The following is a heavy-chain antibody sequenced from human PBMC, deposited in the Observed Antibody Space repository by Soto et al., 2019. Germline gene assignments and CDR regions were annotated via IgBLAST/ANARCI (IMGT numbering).Heavy chain of an antibody. CDR2: ISSSSSTI. Sequence: EVQLVESGGGLVQPGGSLRLSCAASGFTFSSYSMNWVRQAPGKGLEWVSYISSSSSTIYYADSVKGRFTISRDNAKNSLYLQMNSLRAEDTAVYYCARSPGGQKGVVPAAKTLWGQGTLVTVSS. D-gene: IGHD2-2*01. J-gene: IGHJ4*02. V-gene: IGHV3-48*01. CDR3: ARSPGGQKGVVPAAKTL. CDR1: GFTFSSYS.